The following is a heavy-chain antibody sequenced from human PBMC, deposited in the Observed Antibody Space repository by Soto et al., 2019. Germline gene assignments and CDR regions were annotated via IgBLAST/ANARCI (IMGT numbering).Heavy chain of an antibody. CDR2: ISYSGST. CDR3: ARHNYGSGSTYFDY. Sequence: SETQSLTCTVSGGSISSGDYFWSWIRKSPGKGLEWIGYISYSGSTYYNPSLKSRVTISVDTSKNQFSLKLNSMTAADTAVYYCARHNYGSGSTYFDYWGQGTLVTVSS. CDR1: GGSISSGDYF. J-gene: IGHJ4*02. D-gene: IGHD3-10*01. V-gene: IGHV4-30-4*01.